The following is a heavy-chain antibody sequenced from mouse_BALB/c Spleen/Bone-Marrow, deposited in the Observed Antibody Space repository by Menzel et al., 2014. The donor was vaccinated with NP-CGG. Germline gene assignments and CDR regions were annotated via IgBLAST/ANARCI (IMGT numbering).Heavy chain of an antibody. J-gene: IGHJ1*01. CDR1: GFDFSRYW. V-gene: IGHV4-1*02. D-gene: IGHD2-1*01. CDR2: INPDSNTI. CDR3: ALLGNYGYFDV. Sequence: DVQLQESGGGLVQPGGSLKLSCAASGFDFSRYWMSWVRQAPGKGLEWIGEINPDSNTINYTPSLKDKFIISRDNAKNTLYLQMCKVRSEDTALYYCALLGNYGYFDVWGAGTTVTVSS.